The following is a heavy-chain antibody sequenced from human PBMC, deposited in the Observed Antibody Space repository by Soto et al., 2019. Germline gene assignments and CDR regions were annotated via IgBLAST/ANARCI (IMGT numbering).Heavy chain of an antibody. D-gene: IGHD2-21*01. CDR2: INGYNGNT. V-gene: IGHV1-18*01. Sequence: ASVKVSCKASGYSFTTYALHWVRQAPGQRLEWMAWINGYNGNTNYAQTLQGRGTMTTDTSTSTAYLELRSLRSDDTAVYYCARTVEYDSIPYYYADFWGQGTLVTVSS. CDR3: ARTVEYDSIPYYYADF. J-gene: IGHJ4*01. CDR1: GYSFTTYA.